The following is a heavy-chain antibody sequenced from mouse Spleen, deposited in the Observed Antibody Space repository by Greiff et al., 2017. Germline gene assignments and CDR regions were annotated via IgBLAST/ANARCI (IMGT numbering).Heavy chain of an antibody. J-gene: IGHJ3*01. D-gene: IGHD4-1*01. CDR3: ARYGGGEMGPWFAY. Sequence: VQLQQSGAELVRPGVSVKISCKGSGYTFTDYAMHWVKQSHAKSLEWIGVISTYYGDASYNQKFKGKATMTVDKSSSTAYMELARLTSEDSAIYYCARYGGGEMGPWFAYWGQGTLVTVSA. CDR1: GYTFTDYA. CDR2: ISTYYGDA. V-gene: IGHV1S137*01.